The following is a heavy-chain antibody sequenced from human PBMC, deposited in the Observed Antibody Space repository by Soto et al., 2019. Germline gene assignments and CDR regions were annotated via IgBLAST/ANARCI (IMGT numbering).Heavy chain of an antibody. CDR3: VRVLLWGTPYYYYGMDV. Sequence: EVQLVESGGGLVQPGGSLTLSCVASGFTFSSYWMHWVRQAPGKGLVWVSRINRDGSSTDYAGSVKGRFTISRDNAKNKLYLQMNSLRAEDTALYYCVRVLLWGTPYYYYGMDVWGQGTTVTVSS. D-gene: IGHD2-15*01. CDR2: INRDGSST. CDR1: GFTFSSYW. J-gene: IGHJ6*02. V-gene: IGHV3-74*01.